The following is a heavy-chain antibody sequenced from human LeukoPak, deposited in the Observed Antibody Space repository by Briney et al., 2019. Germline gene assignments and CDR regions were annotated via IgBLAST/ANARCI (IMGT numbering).Heavy chain of an antibody. Sequence: GSLRLSCAASGFTFNSYWMSWVRQAPGKGLEWIGYIYHSGSSTYYNPSLNSRLSISVDTSKNQISLKLSSVTAADTAVYYCARVRFLEWPAPMDVWGKGITVTVSS. CDR2: IYHSGSS. CDR3: ARVRFLEWPAPMDV. V-gene: IGHV4-59*01. J-gene: IGHJ6*03. CDR1: GFTFNSYW. D-gene: IGHD3-3*01.